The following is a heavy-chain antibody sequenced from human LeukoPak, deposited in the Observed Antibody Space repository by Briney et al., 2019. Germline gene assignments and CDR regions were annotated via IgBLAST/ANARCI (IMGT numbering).Heavy chain of an antibody. CDR1: GFTFDDYA. J-gene: IGHJ5*01. CDR2: ISWNSGSI. V-gene: IGHV3-9*01. CDR3: ARVAVSGPTGWFDS. D-gene: IGHD2-8*02. Sequence: PGGSLRLSCAASGFTFDDYAMHWVRQAPGKGLEWVSGISWNSGSIGYADSVKGRFTISRDNVDNVVYLEMNGLRAEDTATYYCARVAVSGPTGWFDSWGQGTLVIVSS.